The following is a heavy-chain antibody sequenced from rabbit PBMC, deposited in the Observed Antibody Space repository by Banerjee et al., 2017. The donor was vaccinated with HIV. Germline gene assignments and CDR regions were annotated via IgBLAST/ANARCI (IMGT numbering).Heavy chain of an antibody. CDR2: IYAGSTGTS. D-gene: IGHD6-1*01. CDR1: GLDFSSSYW. CDR3: AREVGGAGYGYFNL. V-gene: IGHV1S45*01. Sequence: QEQLEESGGDLVQPEGSLTLTCKASGLDFSSSYWICWVRQAPGKGLEWIACIYAGSTGTSYHASWAKGRFTISKTSSTTVTLQMTSLTAADTATYFCAREVGGAGYGYFNLWGPGTLVTV. J-gene: IGHJ4*01.